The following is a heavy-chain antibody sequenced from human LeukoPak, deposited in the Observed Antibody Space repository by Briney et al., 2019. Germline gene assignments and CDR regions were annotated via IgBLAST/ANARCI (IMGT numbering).Heavy chain of an antibody. D-gene: IGHD3-10*01. CDR3: TTVTLRPVGL. Sequence: GGSLRLSCAASGFTFSNYEINWVRQAPGKGLEWVGRIKSKTDGGTTDYAATVKGRFAISRDDSKNTLFLQVNSLKIEDTAVYYCTTVTLRPVGLWGQGTLVTVSS. CDR2: IKSKTDGGTT. CDR1: GFTFSNYE. V-gene: IGHV3-15*05. J-gene: IGHJ4*02.